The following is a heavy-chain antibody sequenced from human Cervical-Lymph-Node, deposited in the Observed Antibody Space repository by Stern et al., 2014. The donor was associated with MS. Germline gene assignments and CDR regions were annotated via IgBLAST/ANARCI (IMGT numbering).Heavy chain of an antibody. Sequence: VQLVQSGGGVIQPGGSLRLSCTASGFTVSRGYMTWVPTAPGKGLEWVSLITNVGSTFYTDSVKGRFTISRDDSKNTVYLHMTSLRAEDTAMYYCARDTSSPERSDWWGQGTLVTVSS. CDR3: ARDTSSPERSDW. D-gene: IGHD1-1*01. CDR2: ITNVGST. J-gene: IGHJ4*02. CDR1: GFTVSRGY. V-gene: IGHV3-53*01.